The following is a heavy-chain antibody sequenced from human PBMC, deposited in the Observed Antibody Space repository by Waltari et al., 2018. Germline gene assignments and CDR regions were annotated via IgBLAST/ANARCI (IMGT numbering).Heavy chain of an antibody. Sequence: QVQLVESGGGVVQPGRSLRLSCAASGFTFSSYGMHWVRQAPGKGLEWGAVISYDGSNKYYADSVKGRFTISSDNSKNTLYLQMNSLRAEDTAVYYCAKGTMIVALDYWGQGTLVTVSS. CDR3: AKGTMIVALDY. V-gene: IGHV3-30*18. CDR2: ISYDGSNK. J-gene: IGHJ4*02. D-gene: IGHD3-22*01. CDR1: GFTFSSYG.